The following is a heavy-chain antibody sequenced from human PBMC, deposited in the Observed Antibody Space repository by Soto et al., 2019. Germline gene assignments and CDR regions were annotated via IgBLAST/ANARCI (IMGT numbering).Heavy chain of an antibody. CDR3: AKDLGNIAAAGDMDNWFDP. D-gene: IGHD6-13*01. J-gene: IGHJ5*02. Sequence: PGGSLRLSCAASGFTFSSYAMSWVRQAPGKGLEWVSAISGSGGSTYYADSVKGRFTISRDNSKNTLYLQMNSLRAEDTAVYYCAKDLGNIAAAGDMDNWFDPWGQGTLVTVSS. V-gene: IGHV3-23*01. CDR1: GFTFSSYA. CDR2: ISGSGGST.